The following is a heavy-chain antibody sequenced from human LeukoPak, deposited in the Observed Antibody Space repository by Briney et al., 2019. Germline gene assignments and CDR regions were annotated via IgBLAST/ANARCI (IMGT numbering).Heavy chain of an antibody. V-gene: IGHV4-30-4*08. CDR3: AKGALSPATFDY. CDR2: IYYSGST. Sequence: PSETLSLTCTVSGGSISSGDYYWSWIRQPPGKGLEWIGYIYYSGSTYYNPSLKSRVTISVDTSKNQFSLKLSSVTAADTAVYYCAKGALSPATFDYWGQGTLVTVSS. CDR1: GGSISSGDYY. J-gene: IGHJ4*02. D-gene: IGHD3-16*02.